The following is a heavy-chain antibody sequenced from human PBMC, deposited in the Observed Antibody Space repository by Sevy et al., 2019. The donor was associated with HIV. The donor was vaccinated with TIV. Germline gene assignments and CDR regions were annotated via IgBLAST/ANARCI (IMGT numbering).Heavy chain of an antibody. D-gene: IGHD3-16*01. Sequence: GGSLRLSCAASGFTFRTYALHWVRQAPGKGLEWVAVISYDGSYKKYADSVKGRFTISRDNSKNTLFLQMDSLGAEDSALYYCTRDAGYDIACSPSDYWGPGTLVTVSS. V-gene: IGHV3-30-3*01. J-gene: IGHJ4*02. CDR2: ISYDGSYK. CDR1: GFTFRTYA. CDR3: TRDAGYDIACSPSDY.